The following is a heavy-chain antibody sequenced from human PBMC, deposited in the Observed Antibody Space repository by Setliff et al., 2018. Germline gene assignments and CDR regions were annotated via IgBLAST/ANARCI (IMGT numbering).Heavy chain of an antibody. Sequence: SETLSLTCTVSGDSMRTNYWTWIRQSPGKGLEWIGYIHYSGSSTYNPSLKSRVTISVDTSKNQFSLKLTSVTAADTAQYYCARRFTVSRGVDCFDLWGQGAQVT. V-gene: IGHV4-59*08. CDR2: IHYSGSS. D-gene: IGHD3-10*01. CDR1: GDSMRTNY. CDR3: ARRFTVSRGVDCFDL. J-gene: IGHJ4*02.